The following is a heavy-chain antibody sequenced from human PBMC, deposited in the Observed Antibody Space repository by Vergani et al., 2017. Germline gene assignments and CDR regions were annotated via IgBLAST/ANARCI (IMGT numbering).Heavy chain of an antibody. D-gene: IGHD3-10*01. CDR1: GFPLSNYD. J-gene: IGHJ4*02. CDR3: AKHCCGWGIDY. Sequence: QVQLVESGGGVVQRGGSLRLSCATSGFPLSNYDMQWIRQGPGKGLEFVAFIQFDGSNQYYADSVKGRFTLSRDLSKNTLYLQMNSLRTEDTATYYCAKHCCGWGIDYWGQGTQVIVSS. V-gene: IGHV3-30*02. CDR2: IQFDGSNQ.